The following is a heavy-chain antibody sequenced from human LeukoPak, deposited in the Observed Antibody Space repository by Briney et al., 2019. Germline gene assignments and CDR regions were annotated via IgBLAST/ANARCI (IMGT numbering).Heavy chain of an antibody. V-gene: IGHV3-21*01. CDR3: ARDRGAWYCSGGSCYSYQFDY. CDR1: GFTFTSYS. J-gene: IGHJ4*01. Sequence: GGSLRLSCAASGFTFTSYSMNWVRQAPGKGLEWVSSISSSSYIYYADSVKGRFTISRDNAKNSLYLQMNSLRAEDTAVYYCARDRGAWYCSGGSCYSYQFDYWGHGTLVTVSS. D-gene: IGHD2-15*01. CDR2: ISSSSYI.